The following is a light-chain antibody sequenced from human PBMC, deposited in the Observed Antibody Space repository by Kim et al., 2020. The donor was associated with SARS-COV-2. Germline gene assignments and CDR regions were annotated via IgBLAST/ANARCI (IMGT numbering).Light chain of an antibody. J-gene: IGLJ2*01. Sequence: LGQTVRITCQGHSLRSYYASWYQQKPGQATVLVIYGKNNRPSGIPDRFSGSSSGNTASLTITGAQAEDEADYYCNSRDSSGNHLGVFGGGTQLTVL. V-gene: IGLV3-19*01. CDR1: SLRSYY. CDR2: GKN. CDR3: NSRDSSGNHLGV.